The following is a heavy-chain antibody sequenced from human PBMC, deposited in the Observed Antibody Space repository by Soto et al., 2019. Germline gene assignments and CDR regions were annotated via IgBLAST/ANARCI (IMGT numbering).Heavy chain of an antibody. CDR3: ARARIQLWLRAFDI. CDR1: GFTFSSYA. V-gene: IGHV3-23*01. J-gene: IGHJ3*02. Sequence: GGSLRLSCAASGFTFSSYAMSWVRQAPGKGLEWVSAISGSGGTPYYADSVKGRFTISRDNSKNTLYLQMNSLRAEDTAVYYCARARIQLWLRAFDIWGQGTMVTVSS. D-gene: IGHD5-18*01. CDR2: ISGSGGTP.